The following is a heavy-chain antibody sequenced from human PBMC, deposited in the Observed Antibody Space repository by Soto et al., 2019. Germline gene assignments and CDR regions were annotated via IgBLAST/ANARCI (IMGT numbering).Heavy chain of an antibody. CDR2: IYYSGST. J-gene: IGHJ2*01. Sequence: SETLSLTCTVSGGSISSGGYYWSWIRQHPGKGLEWIGYIYYSGSTYYNPSLKSRVTISVDTSKNQFSLKLSSVTAADTAVYYCARAPTTTVYWYFDLWGRGTLVTVSS. D-gene: IGHD4-17*01. CDR3: ARAPTTTVYWYFDL. CDR1: GGSISSGGYY. V-gene: IGHV4-31*03.